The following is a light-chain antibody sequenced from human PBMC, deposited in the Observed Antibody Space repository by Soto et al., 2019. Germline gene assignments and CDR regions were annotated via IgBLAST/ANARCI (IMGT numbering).Light chain of an antibody. Sequence: QSALTQPASVSGSPGQSITISCTGTSSDVGAYDYVSWYQQHPGKAPKLMIYEVSNRPSGVSNRFSGSKSGNTASLTISGLQAEDESIYYCSSYTTSSNYVFGTGTQLTVL. CDR3: SSYTTSSNYV. J-gene: IGLJ1*01. V-gene: IGLV2-14*01. CDR1: SSDVGAYDY. CDR2: EVS.